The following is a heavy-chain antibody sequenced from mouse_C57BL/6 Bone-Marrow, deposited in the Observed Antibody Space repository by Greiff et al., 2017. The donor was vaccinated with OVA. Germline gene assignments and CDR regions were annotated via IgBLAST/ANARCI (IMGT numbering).Heavy chain of an antibody. Sequence: EVKLEESGGGLVKPGGSLKLSCAASGFTFSDYGMHWVRQAPEKGLEWVAYISSGSSTIYYADTVKGRFTISRDNAKNTLFLQMTSLRSEDTAMYYCARPNYYGSFAYWGQGTLVTVSA. CDR2: ISSGSSTI. CDR3: ARPNYYGSFAY. D-gene: IGHD1-1*01. V-gene: IGHV5-17*01. J-gene: IGHJ3*01. CDR1: GFTFSDYG.